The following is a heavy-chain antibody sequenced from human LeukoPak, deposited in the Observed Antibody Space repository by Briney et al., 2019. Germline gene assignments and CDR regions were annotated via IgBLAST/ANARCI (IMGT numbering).Heavy chain of an antibody. D-gene: IGHD3-10*01. V-gene: IGHV4-59*01. J-gene: IGHJ4*02. CDR2: ISYAGST. CDR1: GGSISRYY. CDR3: AKTAKYYYGSETYYLFEY. Sequence: PSETLSLTCTVSGGSISRYYWSWIRQHPGNGLEWIGYISYAGSTTYNSSLKSRVTISLDTSQNQFSLKLTSVTPADTAVYYCAKTAKYYYGSETYYLFEYWGQGTLVTVSS.